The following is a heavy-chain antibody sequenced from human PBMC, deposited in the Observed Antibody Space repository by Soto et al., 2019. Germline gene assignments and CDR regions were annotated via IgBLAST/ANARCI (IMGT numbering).Heavy chain of an antibody. CDR1: GYTLGTYA. D-gene: IGHD3-3*01. CDR3: ARDRVPLAVFGVAMGVFDY. J-gene: IGHJ4*02. V-gene: IGHV1-3*01. CDR2: INAGSGFT. Sequence: ASVKVSCKASGYTLGTYALHWVRQAPGQNLEWMGWINAGSGFTKSSQKFQGGVRITRDTSANTATMEVSSLTFEDTAVYYCARDRVPLAVFGVAMGVFDYWGQGSLVTVSS.